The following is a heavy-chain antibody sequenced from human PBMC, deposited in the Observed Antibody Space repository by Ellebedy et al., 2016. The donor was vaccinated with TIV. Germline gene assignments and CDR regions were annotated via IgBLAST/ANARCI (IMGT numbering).Heavy chain of an antibody. J-gene: IGHJ4*02. D-gene: IGHD3-10*01. Sequence: GESLKISCAASGFTFSSYSMSWVRQAPGKGLEWVANINQDGSQKIYVDSVKGRFTISRDNAENFLYLQIDSLRADDTAVYYCARDLWPEDYWGQGTLVTVSS. V-gene: IGHV3-7*01. CDR2: INQDGSQK. CDR1: GFTFSSYS. CDR3: ARDLWPEDY.